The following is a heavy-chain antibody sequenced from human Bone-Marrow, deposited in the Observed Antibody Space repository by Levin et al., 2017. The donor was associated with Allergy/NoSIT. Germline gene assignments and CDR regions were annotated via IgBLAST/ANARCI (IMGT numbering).Heavy chain of an antibody. CDR1: GFSFTDAW. D-gene: IGHD3-16*01. Sequence: GESLKISCAASGFSFTDAWMTWVRQAPGKGLECVGRIKTKTDGGATDYAAPVKGRFTISRDDSNNTLYLQMTSLRTEDTAVYYCTTWGTWGQGTLVTVAS. CDR2: IKTKTDGGAT. V-gene: IGHV3-15*01. CDR3: TTWGT. J-gene: IGHJ5*02.